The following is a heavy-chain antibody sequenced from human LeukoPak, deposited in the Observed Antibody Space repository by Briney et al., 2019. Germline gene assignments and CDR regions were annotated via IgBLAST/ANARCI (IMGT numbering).Heavy chain of an antibody. CDR2: MNGNSGNT. CDR3: ARGPHASVVAAPFDY. V-gene: IGHV1-8*01. CDR1: GFTFTIYD. J-gene: IGHJ4*02. Sequence: ASVKVSCKTSGFTFTIYDINWVRQATGQGLEWMGWMNGNSGNTGYAQKFQGRVTMTRNTSISTAYMELSSLRSEDTAVYYCARGPHASVVAAPFDYWGQGTLVTVSS. D-gene: IGHD2-15*01.